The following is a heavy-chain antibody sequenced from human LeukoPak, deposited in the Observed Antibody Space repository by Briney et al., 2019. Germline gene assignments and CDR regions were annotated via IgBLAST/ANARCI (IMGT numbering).Heavy chain of an antibody. CDR2: INHSGST. Sequence: SETLSLTCAVYGGSFSGYYWSWIRQPPGKGLEWLGEINHSGSTNYNPSLKSRVTISADTSKNQFSLKLSSVTAADTAVYYCARDYYDSSSDAFDIWGQGTMVTVSS. J-gene: IGHJ3*02. CDR3: ARDYYDSSSDAFDI. V-gene: IGHV4-34*01. D-gene: IGHD3-22*01. CDR1: GGSFSGYY.